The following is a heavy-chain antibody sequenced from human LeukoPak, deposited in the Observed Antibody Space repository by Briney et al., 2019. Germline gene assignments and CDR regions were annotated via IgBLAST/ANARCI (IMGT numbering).Heavy chain of an antibody. CDR1: GGSFSTYY. Sequence: PSETLSLTCSVSGGSFSTYYWSWIRQPAGKGLEWIGHIYADKTTDYNPSLKSRVTMSIDTSRNQFSLKLSSVTAADTAVYYCARDGRGSRSSWFDPWGQGTLVIVSS. V-gene: IGHV4-4*07. J-gene: IGHJ5*02. CDR2: IYADKTT. D-gene: IGHD3-10*01. CDR3: ARDGRGSRSSWFDP.